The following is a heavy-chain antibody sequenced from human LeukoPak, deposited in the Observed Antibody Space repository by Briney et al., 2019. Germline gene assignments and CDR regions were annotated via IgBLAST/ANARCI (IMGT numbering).Heavy chain of an antibody. CDR2: IIPILGIA. CDR1: GGTFSSYA. Sequence: GASVKVSCKASGGTFSSYAISWVRQAPGQGLEWMGRIIPILGIANYAQKFQGRVTITADKSTSTAYMELSSLRSENTAVYYCARDLLIRYFDWSYYYYYGMDVWGQGTTVTVSS. J-gene: IGHJ6*02. V-gene: IGHV1-69*04. CDR3: ARDLLIRYFDWSYYYYYGMDV. D-gene: IGHD3-9*01.